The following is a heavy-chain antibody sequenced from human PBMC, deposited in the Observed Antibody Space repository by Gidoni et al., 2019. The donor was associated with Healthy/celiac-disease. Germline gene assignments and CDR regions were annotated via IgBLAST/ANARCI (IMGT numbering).Heavy chain of an antibody. CDR2: IYYSGGT. CDR3: ARGLRYCSGGSCLSGWFDP. Sequence: QVHLQASGPGLVKPSEPLSLTCPVSGGSVSSGCYHWSWIRRPPGKGLEWIGYIYYSGGTTYNPSLKSRVTRSVDTSKNKFYLKLSSVTAADTAVYYCARGLRYCSGGSCLSGWFDPWGQGTLVTVSS. V-gene: IGHV4-61*01. D-gene: IGHD2-15*01. J-gene: IGHJ5*02. CDR1: GGSVSSGCYH.